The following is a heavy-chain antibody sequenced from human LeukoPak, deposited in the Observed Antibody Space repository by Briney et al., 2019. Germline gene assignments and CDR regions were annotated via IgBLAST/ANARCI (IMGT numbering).Heavy chain of an antibody. CDR3: ARGRVVLVPALNWFAP. D-gene: IGHD2-2*01. J-gene: IGHJ5*02. CDR2: INPNSGGT. CDR1: GYTFTGYY. V-gene: IGHV1-2*02. Sequence: ASVKVSCKASGYTFTGYYMHWVRQAPGQGLEWMGWINPNSGGTNYAQKFQGRVTMTRDTSISTAYMELSRLRSDGTAVYFCARGRVVLVPALNWFAPWGQGTRVTVSS.